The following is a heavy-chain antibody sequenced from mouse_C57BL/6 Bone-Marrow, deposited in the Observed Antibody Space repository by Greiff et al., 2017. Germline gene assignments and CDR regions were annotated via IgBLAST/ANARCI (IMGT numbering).Heavy chain of an antibody. CDR1: GFNFKDDY. CDR3: TTRGFYYYGSSSWFAY. CDR2: IDPENGDT. D-gene: IGHD1-1*01. Sequence: EVKLMESGAELVRPGASVKLSCTASGFNFKDDYMHWVKQRPEQGLEWIGWIDPENGDTEYASKFQGKATITADTSSHTAYLQLSSLTSEDTAVDYCTTRGFYYYGSSSWFAYWGQGTLVTVSA. V-gene: IGHV14-4*01. J-gene: IGHJ3*01.